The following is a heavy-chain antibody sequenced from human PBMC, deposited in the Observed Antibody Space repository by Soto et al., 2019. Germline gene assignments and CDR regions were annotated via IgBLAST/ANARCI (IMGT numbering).Heavy chain of an antibody. V-gene: IGHV3-30*18. CDR2: ILYDGSKK. Sequence: PGGSLRLSCAASGFTFSSYGMHWVRQAPGKGLEWVAVILYDGSKKYYADSVKGRFTISRDNSKNTLSLQMNSLRGEDTAVYYCAKPYNWNAYGFDYWGQGTLVTVSS. J-gene: IGHJ4*02. CDR1: GFTFSSYG. D-gene: IGHD1-20*01. CDR3: AKPYNWNAYGFDY.